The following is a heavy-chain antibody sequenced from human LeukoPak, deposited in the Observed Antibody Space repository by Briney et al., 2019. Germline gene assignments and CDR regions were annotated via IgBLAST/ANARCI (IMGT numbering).Heavy chain of an antibody. J-gene: IGHJ5*02. CDR1: GYTFTSYG. D-gene: IGHD3-9*01. Sequence: ASVKVSCKASGYTFTSYGISWVRQAPGQGLEWMGWISAYNGNTNYAQKLQGRVTMTTDTSTSTAYMELRSLRSDDTAVYYCARELLYYDILTGYYRGGPFDPWGQGTLVTVSS. CDR2: ISAYNGNT. V-gene: IGHV1-18*01. CDR3: ARELLYYDILTGYYRGGPFDP.